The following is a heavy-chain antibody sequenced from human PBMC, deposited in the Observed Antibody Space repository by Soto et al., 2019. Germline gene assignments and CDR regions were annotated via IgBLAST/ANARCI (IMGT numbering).Heavy chain of an antibody. CDR2: ISDNGGNR. V-gene: IGHV3-23*01. CDR1: GFRFCICA. CDR3: AKHWDGVTDI. Sequence: GGSLRLSCAASGFRFCICAMSWVRQAPGKGLEWVSTISDNGGNRFYPDSVKGRSTISSDNSENTLYRQMNSLRADDTAIYYCAKHWDGVTDIWGQGTMVTVSS. J-gene: IGHJ3*02. D-gene: IGHD2-8*01.